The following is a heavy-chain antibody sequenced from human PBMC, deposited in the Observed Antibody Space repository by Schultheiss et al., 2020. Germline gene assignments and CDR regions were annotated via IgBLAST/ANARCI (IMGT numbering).Heavy chain of an antibody. J-gene: IGHJ4*02. D-gene: IGHD1-26*01. Sequence: SETLSLTCAVSGGSISSSNWWSWVRQPPGKGLEWIGSIYYSGSTNYNPSLKSRVTISVDTSKNQFSLKLSSVTAADTAVYYCARDPDIVGALYYFDYWGQGTLVTVSS. CDR2: IYYSGST. CDR1: GGSISSSNW. V-gene: IGHV4-4*02. CDR3: ARDPDIVGALYYFDY.